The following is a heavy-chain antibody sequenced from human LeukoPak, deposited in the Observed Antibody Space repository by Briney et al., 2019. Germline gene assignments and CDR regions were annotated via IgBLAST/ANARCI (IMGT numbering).Heavy chain of an antibody. J-gene: IGHJ3*02. CDR2: ISSSSSYI. CDR3: ARDGDILTGYYIKGGVVDAFDI. Sequence: GGSLRLSCAASGFTFSSYSMNWVRQAPGKGLEWVSSISSSSSYIYYADSVKGRFTISRDNAKNSLYLQMNSLRAEDTAVYYCARDGDILTGYYIKGGVVDAFDIWGQGTMVTVSS. CDR1: GFTFSSYS. V-gene: IGHV3-21*01. D-gene: IGHD3-9*01.